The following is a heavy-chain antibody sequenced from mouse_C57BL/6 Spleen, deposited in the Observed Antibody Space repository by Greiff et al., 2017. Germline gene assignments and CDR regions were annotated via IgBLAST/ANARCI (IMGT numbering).Heavy chain of an antibody. CDR2: FYPGSGSI. D-gene: IGHD1-1*01. V-gene: IGHV1-62-2*01. CDR1: GYTFTEYT. J-gene: IGHJ1*03. Sequence: QVQLQQSGAELVKPGASVKLSCKASGYTFTEYTIHWVKQRSGQGLEWIGWFYPGSGSIKYNEKFKDKATLTADKSSSTVYMELSRLTSEDSAVYFCARHEEWEEAPHYYGSTPGYFDVWGTGTTVTVSS. CDR3: ARHEEWEEAPHYYGSTPGYFDV.